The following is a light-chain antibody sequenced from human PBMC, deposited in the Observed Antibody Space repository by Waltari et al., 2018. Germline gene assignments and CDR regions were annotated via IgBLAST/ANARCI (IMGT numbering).Light chain of an antibody. CDR3: CSYSGSNTWI. Sequence: QSALSQPPSASGSPGQSVTISCTGTSSDVGGYNYVSWYQQYPGKAPKLIIYEGKTRPSGVSNRFSGSQSGNTASLTISGLQPEDEAHYYCCSYSGSNTWIFGGGTQLTVL. J-gene: IGLJ2*01. CDR2: EGK. V-gene: IGLV2-8*01. CDR1: SSDVGGYNY.